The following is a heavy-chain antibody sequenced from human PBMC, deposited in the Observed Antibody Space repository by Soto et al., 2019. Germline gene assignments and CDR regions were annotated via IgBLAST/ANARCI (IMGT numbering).Heavy chain of an antibody. D-gene: IGHD3-22*01. V-gene: IGHV3-21*01. J-gene: IGHJ4*02. CDR1: GFTFSSYS. Sequence: LRLSFAASGFTFSSYSMNWVRQAPGKGLEWVSSISSSSSYIYYADSVKGRFTISRDNAKNSLYLQMNSLRAEDTAVYYCASFNYYDSSGYPDYWGQGTLVTVSS. CDR3: ASFNYYDSSGYPDY. CDR2: ISSSSSYI.